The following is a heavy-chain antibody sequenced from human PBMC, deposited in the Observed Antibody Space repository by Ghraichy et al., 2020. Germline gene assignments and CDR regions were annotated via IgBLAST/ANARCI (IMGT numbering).Heavy chain of an antibody. CDR1: GFTFSSYA. Sequence: GGSLRLSCAASGFTFSSYAMSWVRQAPGKGLEWVSAISGSGGSTYYADSVKGRFTISRDNSKNTLYLQMNSLRAEHTAVYYCAKGPMITFGGVIVSGGYYYYGMDVWGQGTTVTVSS. CDR3: AKGPMITFGGVIVSGGYYYYGMDV. CDR2: ISGSGGST. D-gene: IGHD3-16*02. V-gene: IGHV3-23*01. J-gene: IGHJ6*02.